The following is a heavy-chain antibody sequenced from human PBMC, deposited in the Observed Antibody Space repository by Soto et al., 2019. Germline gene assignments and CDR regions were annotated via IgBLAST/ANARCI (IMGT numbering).Heavy chain of an antibody. J-gene: IGHJ4*02. Sequence: PGGSLRLSCAASGFTVSRYEMNWVRQAPGKGLEWISYISTSGSTIYYADSVKGRFTISRDNAKNSLYLQMNSLRAEDTAVYYCARELAAAGSFDYWGQGTLVTVSS. CDR1: GFTVSRYE. V-gene: IGHV3-48*03. CDR3: ARELAAAGSFDY. D-gene: IGHD6-13*01. CDR2: ISTSGSTI.